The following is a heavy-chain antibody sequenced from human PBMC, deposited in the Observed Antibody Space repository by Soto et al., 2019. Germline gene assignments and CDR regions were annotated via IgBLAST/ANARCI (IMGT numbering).Heavy chain of an antibody. J-gene: IGHJ2*01. D-gene: IGHD4-17*01. Sequence: QVQLQQWGAGLLKPSETLSLTCAVYGGSFSGYYWCWIRQPPGKGLEWIGEINHSGSTNYNPSLKSRVTISVDTSKNQFSLKLSSVAAADTAVYYCARPTPETVMSYFDLWGRGTLVTVSS. CDR2: INHSGST. V-gene: IGHV4-34*01. CDR1: GGSFSGYY. CDR3: ARPTPETVMSYFDL.